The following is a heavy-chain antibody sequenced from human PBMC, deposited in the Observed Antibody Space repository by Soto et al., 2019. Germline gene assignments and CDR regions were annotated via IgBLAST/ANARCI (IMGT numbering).Heavy chain of an antibody. Sequence: EVHLVESGGDLIQPGGSLRLSCAASGITFSIYSMNWVRQAPGKGLEWVSYISYNGGQIAYADSVKGRFNVSGYNANNSLYLQMNRLRDQDPALYYSVADRDTTTPMDHGNYWGQGTLVTFSS. CDR2: ISYNGGQI. D-gene: IGHD5-18*01. V-gene: IGHV3-48*02. CDR1: GITFSIYS. J-gene: IGHJ4*02. CDR3: VADRDTTTPMDHGNY.